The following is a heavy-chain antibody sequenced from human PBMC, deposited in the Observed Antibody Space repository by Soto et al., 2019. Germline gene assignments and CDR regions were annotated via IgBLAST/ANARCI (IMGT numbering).Heavy chain of an antibody. V-gene: IGHV1-46*01. CDR1: GGTFSSYR. J-gene: IGHJ4*02. CDR3: ATSVNSAMAFDY. CDR2: INPNGGIT. Sequence: ASVKVSCKASGGTFSSYRINWGRQAPGQGLEWMGIINPNGGITTYAQKFRAGFTMTRDTSTSKVYLELSSLRSEDSAIYYCATSVNSAMAFDYWGQGTLVTVSS. D-gene: IGHD5-18*01.